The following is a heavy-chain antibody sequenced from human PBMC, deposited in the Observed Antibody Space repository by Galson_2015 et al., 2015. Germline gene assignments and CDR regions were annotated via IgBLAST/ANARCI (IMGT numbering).Heavy chain of an antibody. CDR2: ISYDGSNK. CDR3: AGQVYGDPDAEYFQH. D-gene: IGHD4-17*01. Sequence: SLRLSCAASGFTFSSYAMHWVRQAPGKGLEWVAVISYDGSNKYYADSVKGRFTISRDNSKNTLYLQMNSLRAEDTAVYYCAGQVYGDPDAEYFQHWGQGTLVTVSS. V-gene: IGHV3-30*01. J-gene: IGHJ1*01. CDR1: GFTFSSYA.